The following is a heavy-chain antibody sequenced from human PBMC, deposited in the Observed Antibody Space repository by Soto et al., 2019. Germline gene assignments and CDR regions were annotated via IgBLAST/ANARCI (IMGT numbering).Heavy chain of an antibody. J-gene: IGHJ6*02. CDR2: IYYSGST. V-gene: IGHV4-39*01. D-gene: IGHD2-21*02. Sequence: SETLSLTCTVSGGSISSSSYYWGWIRQPPGKGLEWIGSIYYSGSTYYNPSLKSRVTISVDTSKNQFSLKLSAVTAADTAVYYCAVGAYCGGDCYSRSTWHYYYYGMDVWGQGTTVTVSS. CDR1: GGSISSSSYY. CDR3: AVGAYCGGDCYSRSTWHYYYYGMDV.